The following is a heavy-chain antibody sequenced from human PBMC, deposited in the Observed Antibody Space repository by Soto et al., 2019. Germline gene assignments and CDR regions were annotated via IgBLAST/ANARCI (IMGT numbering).Heavy chain of an antibody. CDR3: AKERVVVVPAAIYLDY. V-gene: IGHV3-30*18. Sequence: GGSLRLSCAASGFTFSSYGMHWVRQAPGKGLEWVAVISYDGSNKYYADSVKGRFTISRDNSKNTLYLQMNSLRAEDTAVYYCAKERVVVVPAAIYLDYWGQGTLVTVSS. CDR2: ISYDGSNK. CDR1: GFTFSSYG. D-gene: IGHD2-2*01. J-gene: IGHJ4*02.